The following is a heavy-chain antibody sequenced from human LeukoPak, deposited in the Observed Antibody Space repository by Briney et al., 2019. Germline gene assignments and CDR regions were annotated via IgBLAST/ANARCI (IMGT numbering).Heavy chain of an antibody. D-gene: IGHD5-24*01. J-gene: IGHJ4*02. V-gene: IGHV3-23*01. CDR1: GFTFSSYA. Sequence: GGFLRLSCAASGFTFSSYAMSWVRQAPGKGLEWVSAISGSGGSTYYADSVKGRFTISRDNSKNTLYLQMNSLRAEDTAVYYCAKDGMATISYYFDYWGQGTLVTVSS. CDR2: ISGSGGST. CDR3: AKDGMATISYYFDY.